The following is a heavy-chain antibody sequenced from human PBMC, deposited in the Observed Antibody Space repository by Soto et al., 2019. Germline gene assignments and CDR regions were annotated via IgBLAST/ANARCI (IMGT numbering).Heavy chain of an antibody. D-gene: IGHD5-18*01. V-gene: IGHV3-48*02. CDR1: GFTFSSYS. CDR3: ARDGTGYSYDRYGMDV. CDR2: ISSSSSTI. Sequence: EVQLVESGGGLVQPGGSLRLSCAASGFTFSSYSMNWVRQAPGKGLEWVSYISSSSSTIYYADSVEGRFTISRDNAKNSLYLQMNSLRDEDTAVYYCARDGTGYSYDRYGMDVWGQGTTVTVSS. J-gene: IGHJ6*02.